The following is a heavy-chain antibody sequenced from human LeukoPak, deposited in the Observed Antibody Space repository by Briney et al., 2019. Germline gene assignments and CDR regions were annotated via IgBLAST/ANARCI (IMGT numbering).Heavy chain of an antibody. J-gene: IGHJ4*02. D-gene: IGHD6-13*01. V-gene: IGHV4-34*01. CDR2: INHRGSI. Sequence: GSLRLSCAASGFTFSSYGMSWVRQAPGKGLEWIGEINHRGSINYNPSLKSRVTIDTSKNQFSLKLISVTAADTAVYYCARGRRWAAAEIVYWGQGTLVTVSS. CDR3: ARGRRWAAAEIVY. CDR1: GFTFSSYG.